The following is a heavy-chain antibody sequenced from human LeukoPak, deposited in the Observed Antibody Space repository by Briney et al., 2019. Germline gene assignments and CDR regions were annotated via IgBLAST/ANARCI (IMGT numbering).Heavy chain of an antibody. V-gene: IGHV3-74*01. Sequence: GGSLRLSCAASGFTFSSYWMHWVRQAPGKGLVWVSRINSDGSSTSYADSVKGRFTISRDNAKNTLYLQMNSLRAEDTAVYYCARDHPSYDYVWGSYRYGIGAFDIWGQGTMVTVSS. CDR2: INSDGSST. CDR3: ARDHPSYDYVWGSYRYGIGAFDI. J-gene: IGHJ3*02. CDR1: GFTFSSYW. D-gene: IGHD3-16*02.